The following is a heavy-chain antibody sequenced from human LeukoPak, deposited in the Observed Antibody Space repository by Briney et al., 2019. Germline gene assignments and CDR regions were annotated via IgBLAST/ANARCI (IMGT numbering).Heavy chain of an antibody. J-gene: IGHJ4*02. Sequence: ASVKVSCKASGYTFTSYYMHWVRQAPGQGLEWMGIINPSGGSTSYAQKFQGRVTMTRDTSTSTVYMELSSLRSEDTAVYYCAARVDNYDFWSGPEGDYWGQGTLVTVSS. V-gene: IGHV1-46*01. D-gene: IGHD3-3*01. CDR1: GYTFTSYY. CDR3: AARVDNYDFWSGPEGDY. CDR2: INPSGGST.